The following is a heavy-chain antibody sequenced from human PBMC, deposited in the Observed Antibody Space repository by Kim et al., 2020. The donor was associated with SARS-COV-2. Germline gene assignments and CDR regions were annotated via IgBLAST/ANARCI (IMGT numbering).Heavy chain of an antibody. V-gene: IGHV5-10-1*01. CDR1: GYSFTSYW. CDR2: IDPSDSYT. Sequence: GESLKISCKGSGYSFTSYWLSWVRQMPGKGLEWMGRIDPSDSYTNYSPSFQGHVTISADKSISTAYLQWSSRKASDTAMYYCARHLLSSSSSKGSFDYWGQGTLVTVSS. D-gene: IGHD6-6*01. CDR3: ARHLLSSSSSKGSFDY. J-gene: IGHJ4*02.